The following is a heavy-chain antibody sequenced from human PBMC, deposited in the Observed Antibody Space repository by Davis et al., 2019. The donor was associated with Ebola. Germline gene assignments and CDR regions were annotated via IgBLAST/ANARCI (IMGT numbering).Heavy chain of an antibody. CDR2: ISYDGSNK. CDR3: ATHTIFGVVKYYYGMDV. Sequence: GGSLRLSCAASGFTFSSYGMHWVRQAPGKGLEWVAVISYDGSNKYYADSMKGRFTISRDNSKNTLYLQMNSLRAEDTAVYYCATHTIFGVVKYYYGMDVWGKGTTVTVSS. CDR1: GFTFSSYG. J-gene: IGHJ6*04. V-gene: IGHV3-30*03. D-gene: IGHD3-3*01.